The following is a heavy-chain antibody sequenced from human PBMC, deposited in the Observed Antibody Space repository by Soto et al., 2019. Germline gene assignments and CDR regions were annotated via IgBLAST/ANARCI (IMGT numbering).Heavy chain of an antibody. Sequence: GGSLRLSCAASGFTFSSHWMIWVRQAPGKGLEWVANIKQRGCERYYVDSVKGRFTISRDNAKNSLFLQMNSLRAEDTAVYYCARDCGTGLFDPWGQGTLVTVSS. CDR3: ARDCGTGLFDP. V-gene: IGHV3-7*01. CDR2: IKQRGCER. CDR1: GFTFSSHW. D-gene: IGHD1-26*01. J-gene: IGHJ5*02.